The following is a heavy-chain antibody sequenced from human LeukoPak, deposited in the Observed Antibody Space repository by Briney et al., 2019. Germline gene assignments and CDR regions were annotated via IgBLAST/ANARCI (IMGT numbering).Heavy chain of an antibody. D-gene: IGHD3-22*01. CDR2: ISDNGGGT. CDR3: AADRERDPSVYYLV. J-gene: IGHJ4*02. V-gene: IGHV3-23*01. CDR1: GFTFSDYA. Sequence: GGSLRLSCAASGFTFSDYAMSWVRQAPGKGLEWVSTISDNGGGTYCADSVKGRFTISRDNSKNTLFLQMNSLRAEDSAVYYCAADRERDPSVYYLVGGQGTLITVSS.